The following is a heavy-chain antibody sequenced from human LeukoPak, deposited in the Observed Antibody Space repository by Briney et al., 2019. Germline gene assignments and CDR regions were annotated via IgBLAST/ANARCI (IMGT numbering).Heavy chain of an antibody. Sequence: GGSLRLSCAASGITISNAWMTWVRQAPGKGLEWVGRIYRSSNGETTDYGAPVKGRLTMSRDDSKNTLYLQMNSLKTEDTAVYYCTAYSRGSCPFWGQGTLVTVSS. CDR2: IYRSSNGETT. CDR3: TAYSRGSCPF. CDR1: GITISNAW. J-gene: IGHJ4*02. D-gene: IGHD6-19*01. V-gene: IGHV3-15*01.